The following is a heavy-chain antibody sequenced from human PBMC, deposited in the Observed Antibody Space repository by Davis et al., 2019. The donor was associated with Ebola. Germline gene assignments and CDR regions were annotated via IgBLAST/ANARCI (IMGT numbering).Heavy chain of an antibody. V-gene: IGHV5-51*01. CDR2: IYPADSDT. Sequence: GESLKISCKNSGNGFTSYWIGWVRQMPGKGLEWMGLIYPADSDTTYSPSFQGQVTISVDKSISTTYLQWSSLKASDTAIYYCARLGAMALDSWGQGTLVTVSS. CDR3: ARLGAMALDS. D-gene: IGHD5-18*01. J-gene: IGHJ4*02. CDR1: GNGFTSYW.